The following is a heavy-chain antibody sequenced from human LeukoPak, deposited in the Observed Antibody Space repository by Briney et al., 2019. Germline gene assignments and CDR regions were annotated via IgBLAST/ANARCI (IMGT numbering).Heavy chain of an antibody. J-gene: IGHJ3*02. CDR3: ARVGDTDAFDI. V-gene: IGHV3-64*01. D-gene: IGHD2-21*02. CDR2: ISRNGGST. Sequence: GGSLRLSCAASGFTFSTYGMHWVRQAPGRGLEYVSAISRNGGSTYYANSVKGRFTISRDNSKNTLFLQMGSLRAEDMAVYYCARVGDTDAFDIWGQGTMVTVSS. CDR1: GFTFSTYG.